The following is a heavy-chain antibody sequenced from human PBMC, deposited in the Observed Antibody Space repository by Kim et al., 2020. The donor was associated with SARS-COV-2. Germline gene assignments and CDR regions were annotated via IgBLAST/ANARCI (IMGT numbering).Heavy chain of an antibody. V-gene: IGHV3-23*01. Sequence: YYADAVKGRFTISRGNSKNTLYLQMNSLRAEDTAVYYCAKDQCSGGSCYYWGQGTLVTVSS. CDR3: AKDQCSGGSCYY. D-gene: IGHD2-15*01. J-gene: IGHJ4*02.